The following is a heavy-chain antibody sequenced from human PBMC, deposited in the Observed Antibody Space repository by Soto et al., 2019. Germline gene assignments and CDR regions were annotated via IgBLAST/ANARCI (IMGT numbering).Heavy chain of an antibody. D-gene: IGHD1-26*01. J-gene: IGHJ4*02. CDR1: GGSFSGYY. V-gene: IGHV4-34*01. CDR3: ARDQNGSAHFDY. CDR2: INHSGST. Sequence: SETLSLTCAVYGGSFSGYYWSWIRQPPGKGLEWIGEINHSGSTNYNPSLKSRVTISVDTSKNQFSLKLSSVTAADTAVYYCARDQNGSAHFDYWGQGTLVTVSS.